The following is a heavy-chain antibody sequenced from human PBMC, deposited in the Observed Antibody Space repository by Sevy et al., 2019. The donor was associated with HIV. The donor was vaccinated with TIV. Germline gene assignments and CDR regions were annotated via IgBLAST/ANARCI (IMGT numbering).Heavy chain of an antibody. D-gene: IGHD3-22*01. V-gene: IGHV1-24*01. CDR2: FGPKDGDPGAGKT. J-gene: IGHJ4*02. CDR3: ATTKDYYDSSGYPFDY. Sequence: ASVKVSCKVSGYTLAKFSIHWVRQAPGNRLEWMTSFGPKDGDPGAGKTIYAQKFLGRVTMTEDTSTDTAYMELNSLRSDDTAVYYCATTKDYYDSSGYPFDYWGQGTLVTVSS. CDR1: GYTLAKFS.